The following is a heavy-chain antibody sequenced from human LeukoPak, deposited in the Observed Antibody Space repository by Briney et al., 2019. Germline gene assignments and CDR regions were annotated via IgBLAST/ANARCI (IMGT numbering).Heavy chain of an antibody. CDR2: IYYSGST. D-gene: IGHD3-10*01. CDR3: ARGGSGLWFGELLTDALDI. V-gene: IGHV4-59*01. J-gene: IGHJ3*02. Sequence: ETLSLICTVSGGSISSYYWSWIRQPPGKGLEWIGYIYYSGSTNYNPSLKSRVTISVDTSKNQFSLKLSSVTAADTAVYFCARGGSGLWFGELLTDALDIWGQGTMVTVSS. CDR1: GGSISSYY.